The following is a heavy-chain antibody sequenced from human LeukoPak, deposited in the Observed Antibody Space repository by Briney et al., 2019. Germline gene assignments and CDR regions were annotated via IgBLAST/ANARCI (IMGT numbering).Heavy chain of an antibody. V-gene: IGHV4-59*12. CDR3: ARDDVGITAAGSV. CDR1: GGSISSYY. J-gene: IGHJ4*02. Sequence: SETLSLTCTVSGGSISSYYWTWIRQPPGKGLEWLGYIYYSGSTNYNPSLKSRVTMSLDTSRNQISLKLSSVTAADTAVYYCARDDVGITAAGSVWGQGTLVTVSS. D-gene: IGHD6-13*01. CDR2: IYYSGST.